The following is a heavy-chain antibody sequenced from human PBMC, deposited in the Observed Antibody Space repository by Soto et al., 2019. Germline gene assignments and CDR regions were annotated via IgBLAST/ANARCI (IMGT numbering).Heavy chain of an antibody. V-gene: IGHV3-30*18. CDR2: ISSDGNGK. CDR3: AKDGGRDGYTKDFFDY. CDR1: GFTFSNHG. Sequence: QVQLVESGGGVVQPGRSLRLSCTASGFTFSNHGIHWVRQAPGKGLEWVALISSDGNGKYSADSVKGRFTISRDNSKNTLYLQMDSLRAEDTAVYYCAKDGGRDGYTKDFFDYWGQGTLVTVSS. D-gene: IGHD5-18*01. J-gene: IGHJ4*02.